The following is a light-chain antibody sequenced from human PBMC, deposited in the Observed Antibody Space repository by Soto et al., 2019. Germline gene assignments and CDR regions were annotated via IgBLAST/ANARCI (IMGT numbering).Light chain of an antibody. Sequence: EIVLTQSPATVSLSPGERATLSCRASESVNIYLGWYQQKPGQAPRLLIYDASSRATGIPARFIGSGSGTDFTLTISSLEPEDFAVYYCQQRSNGPMYTFGQGTRLEIK. CDR1: ESVNIY. V-gene: IGKV3-11*01. J-gene: IGKJ2*01. CDR3: QQRSNGPMYT. CDR2: DAS.